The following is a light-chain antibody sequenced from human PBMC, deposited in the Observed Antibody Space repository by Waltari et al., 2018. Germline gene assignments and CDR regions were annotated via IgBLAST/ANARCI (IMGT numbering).Light chain of an antibody. Sequence: VVTQSPATLSVSPGKTVTLSCRASQRVNTTLAWYQQKPGLAPRLLIFAASTRAPGIPSRFGGSGSGTEFTLTITSLQFEDVGVYFCQQYHKWPPGGFGGGTKVEIE. CDR1: QRVNTT. V-gene: IGKV3-15*01. CDR3: QQYHKWPPGG. J-gene: IGKJ4*01. CDR2: AAS.